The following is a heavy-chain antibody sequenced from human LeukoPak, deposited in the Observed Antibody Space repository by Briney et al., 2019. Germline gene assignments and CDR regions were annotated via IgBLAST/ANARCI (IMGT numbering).Heavy chain of an antibody. J-gene: IGHJ4*02. D-gene: IGHD6-13*01. CDR1: GGSISSYY. CDR3: ASGYSSSWPLFDY. CDR2: IYYSGST. Sequence: PSETLSLTCTVSGGSISSYYWSWIRQPPGKGLEWIGYIYYSGSTNYNPSLKSRVTISVDTSKNQFSLKLSSVTAADTAVYYCASGYSSSWPLFDYWGQGTLVTVSS. V-gene: IGHV4-59*01.